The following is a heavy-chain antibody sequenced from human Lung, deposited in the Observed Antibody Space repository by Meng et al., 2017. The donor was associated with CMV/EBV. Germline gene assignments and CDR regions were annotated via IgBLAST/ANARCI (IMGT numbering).Heavy chain of an antibody. CDR2: VSYSGRT. Sequence: SETLSLXXTVSGTSISSSTYYWGWIRQPPGKGLVWIGSVSYSGRTYYNPTLKSRVTISVDTSKNQLSLRLSSVTAADTAVYYCTREGGRGDYREYRIDDGMDFWGQGXTVTVSS. CDR3: TREGGRGDYREYRIDDGMDF. CDR1: GTSISSSTYY. V-gene: IGHV4-39*07. J-gene: IGHJ6*02. D-gene: IGHD4-11*01.